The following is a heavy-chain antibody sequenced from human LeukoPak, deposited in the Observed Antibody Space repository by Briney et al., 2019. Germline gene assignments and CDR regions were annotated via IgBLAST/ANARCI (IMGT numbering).Heavy chain of an antibody. Sequence: SETLSLTCTVSGGSISSYYWSWIRQVAGKGLEWIGRIYTSGSTNYNPSLKSRVTMSVDTSKNQFSLKLSSVTAADTAVYYCARTIYSSSWYRVYFDYWGQGTLVTVSS. CDR3: ARTIYSSSWYRVYFDY. J-gene: IGHJ4*02. D-gene: IGHD6-13*01. CDR1: GGSISSYY. CDR2: IYTSGST. V-gene: IGHV4-4*07.